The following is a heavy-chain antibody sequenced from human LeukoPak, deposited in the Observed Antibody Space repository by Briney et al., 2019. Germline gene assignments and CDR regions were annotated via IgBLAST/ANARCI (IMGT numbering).Heavy chain of an antibody. CDR3: ARDLGPAVAASHNWFDP. CDR2: INPSGGST. Sequence: ASVKVSCKASGYTFTSHYMHWVRQAPGQGLEWMGIINPSGGSTSYAQKFQGRVTMTRDTSTSTVYMELSSLRSEDTAVYYCARDLGPAVAASHNWFDPWGQGTLVTASS. D-gene: IGHD2-15*01. J-gene: IGHJ5*02. V-gene: IGHV1-46*01. CDR1: GYTFTSHY.